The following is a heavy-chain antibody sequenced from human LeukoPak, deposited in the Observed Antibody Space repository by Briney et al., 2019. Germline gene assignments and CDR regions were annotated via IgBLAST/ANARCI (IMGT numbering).Heavy chain of an antibody. CDR3: ARESLEPITMIVVVNERGGYYGMDV. J-gene: IGHJ6*02. V-gene: IGHV1-18*01. Sequence: ASVKVSCKASGYTFTSYGISWVRQAPGQGLEWMGWISAYNGNTNYAQKLQGRVTMTTDTSTSTAYMELRSLRSDDTAVYYCARESLEPITMIVVVNERGGYYGMDVWGQGTTVTVSS. CDR1: GYTFTSYG. D-gene: IGHD3-22*01. CDR2: ISAYNGNT.